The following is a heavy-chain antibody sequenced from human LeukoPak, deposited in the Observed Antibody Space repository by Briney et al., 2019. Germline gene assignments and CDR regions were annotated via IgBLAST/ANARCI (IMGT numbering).Heavy chain of an antibody. CDR1: GFTFSNYG. Sequence: PGGSLRLSCAASGFTFSNYGMHWVRQAPGKGLEWVAFIRYDGSNKNYADSVKGRFTIFRDNSKNTLYLQMNSLRAEDTAVYYCAKEGYSSSQYYFDYWGQGTLVTVSS. CDR3: AKEGYSSSQYYFDY. J-gene: IGHJ4*02. D-gene: IGHD6-13*01. CDR2: IRYDGSNK. V-gene: IGHV3-30*02.